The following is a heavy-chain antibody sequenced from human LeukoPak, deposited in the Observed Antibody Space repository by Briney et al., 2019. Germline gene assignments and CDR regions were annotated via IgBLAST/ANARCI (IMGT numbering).Heavy chain of an antibody. CDR2: IYYSGST. CDR3: ARGPTRQYFDS. V-gene: IGHV4-39*07. D-gene: IGHD1-1*01. Sequence: SETLSLTCTVSGGSISSSSYYWGWIRQPPGKGLEWIGSIYYSGSTYYNPSLKSRVTISVDTSRNQFSLNLSSVTAADTAVYYCARGPTRQYFDSWGQGTLVTVSS. CDR1: GGSISSSSYY. J-gene: IGHJ4*02.